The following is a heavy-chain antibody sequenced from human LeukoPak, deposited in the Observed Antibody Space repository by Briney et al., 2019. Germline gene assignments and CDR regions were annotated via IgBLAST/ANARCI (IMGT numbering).Heavy chain of an antibody. V-gene: IGHV3-7*03. CDR1: GFTFSSYW. CDR2: IKQDGSEK. J-gene: IGHJ6*03. D-gene: IGHD2-2*02. CDR3: AREQYQLLYGYYYMYV. Sequence: GGSLRLSCAASGFTFSSYWMSWVRQAPGKGLEWVANIKQDGSEKYYVDSVKGRFTISRDNAKNSLYLQMNSLRAEDTALYYCAREQYQLLYGYYYMYVWGQGTMGTVSS.